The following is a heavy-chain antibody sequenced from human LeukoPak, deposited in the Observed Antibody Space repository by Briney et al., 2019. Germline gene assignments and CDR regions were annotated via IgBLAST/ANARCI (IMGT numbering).Heavy chain of an antibody. V-gene: IGHV4-4*07. CDR3: ARDGPDYDILTGYYHLYYYYMDV. J-gene: IGHJ6*03. Sequence: SETLSLTCTVSGGSISSYYWSWIRQPAGKGLEWIGRIYTSGSTNYNPSLKSRVTMSVDTSTNQFSLKLSSVTAADTAVYYCARDGPDYDILTGYYHLYYYYMDVWGKGTTVTVSS. CDR2: IYTSGST. CDR1: GGSISSYY. D-gene: IGHD3-9*01.